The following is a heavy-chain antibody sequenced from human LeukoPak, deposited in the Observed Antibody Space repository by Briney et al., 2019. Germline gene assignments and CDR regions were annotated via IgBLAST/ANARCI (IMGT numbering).Heavy chain of an antibody. J-gene: IGHJ6*02. CDR2: INHSGST. D-gene: IGHD5-12*01. Sequence: PSETLSLTCAVYGGSFSGYYWSWIRQPPGKGLEWIGEINHSGSTNYNPSLKSRVTISVDTSKNQFSLKLSSVTAADTAVYYCARGRTTIEYYYGMDVWGQGPRSPSP. V-gene: IGHV4-34*01. CDR1: GGSFSGYY. CDR3: ARGRTTIEYYYGMDV.